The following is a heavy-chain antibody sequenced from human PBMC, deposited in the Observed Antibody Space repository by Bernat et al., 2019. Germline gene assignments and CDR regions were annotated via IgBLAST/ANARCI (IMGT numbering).Heavy chain of an antibody. CDR3: ARDRYCSGGSCELGYYYYGMDV. Sequence: EVQLVESGGGLVQPGGSLRLSCAASGFTVSSNYMSWVRQAPGKGLEGVSVIYSGGSTYYADSVKGRFTISRDNSKNTLYLKMNSRRAEDTAVYYCARDRYCSGGSCELGYYYYGMDVWGPGTTVTVSS. V-gene: IGHV3-66*01. CDR2: IYSGGST. J-gene: IGHJ6*02. D-gene: IGHD2-15*01. CDR1: GFTVSSNY.